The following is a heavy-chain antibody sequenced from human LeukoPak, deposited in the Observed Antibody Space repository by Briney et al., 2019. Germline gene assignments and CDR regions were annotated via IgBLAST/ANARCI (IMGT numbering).Heavy chain of an antibody. CDR2: IYSGGST. CDR3: ARDSGYSSSWAFDY. Sequence: GGSLRLSCAASGFTVSSNYMSWVRQAPGKGLEWVSVIYSGGSTYYADSVKGRFTISRDNSKNTLYLQMNSLRAEDTAVYYCARDSGYSSSWAFDYWGQGTLVTVSS. D-gene: IGHD6-13*01. J-gene: IGHJ4*02. V-gene: IGHV3-66*01. CDR1: GFTVSSNY.